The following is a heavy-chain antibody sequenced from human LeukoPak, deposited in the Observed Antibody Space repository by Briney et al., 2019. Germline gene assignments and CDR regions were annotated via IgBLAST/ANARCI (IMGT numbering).Heavy chain of an antibody. Sequence: PGGSLRLSCAASGFTFSSYGMSWVRQAPGKGLEWVSAISGSGGSTYYADSVKGRFTISRDNSKNTLYLQMNSLRAEDTAVYYCAKDCGYSAYVQAFDYWGQGTLVTVSS. V-gene: IGHV3-23*01. CDR2: ISGSGGST. CDR1: GFTFSSYG. D-gene: IGHD5-12*01. J-gene: IGHJ4*02. CDR3: AKDCGYSAYVQAFDY.